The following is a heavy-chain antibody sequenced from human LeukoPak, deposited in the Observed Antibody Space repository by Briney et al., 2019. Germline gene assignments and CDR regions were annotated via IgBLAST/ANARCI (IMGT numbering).Heavy chain of an antibody. D-gene: IGHD5-18*01. Sequence: GRSLRLSCAASGFTFSDYAMHWVRQAPGKGLEWVAVISKDGSDKYYTDSVQGRFNISRDNAKNSLYLQMNSLRVEDTAMYYCARVSARGYDYWGRGTLVTVSS. CDR1: GFTFSDYA. CDR3: ARVSARGYDY. CDR2: ISKDGSDK. V-gene: IGHV3-30-3*01. J-gene: IGHJ4*02.